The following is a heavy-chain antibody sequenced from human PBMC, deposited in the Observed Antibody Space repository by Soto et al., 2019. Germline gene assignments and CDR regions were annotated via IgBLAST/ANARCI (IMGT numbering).Heavy chain of an antibody. V-gene: IGHV1-3*01. CDR1: GYTLTMYT. CDR2: INAGNGNR. CDR3: ARDSPPSDY. J-gene: IGHJ4*02. Sequence: ASVKVSCKASGYTLTMYTVHWVRQAPGQRLEWMGWINAGNGNRKYSQKFQGRVTITRDTSASTAYMELSSLRSEDTAVYYCARDSPPSDYWGQGTLVTVSS.